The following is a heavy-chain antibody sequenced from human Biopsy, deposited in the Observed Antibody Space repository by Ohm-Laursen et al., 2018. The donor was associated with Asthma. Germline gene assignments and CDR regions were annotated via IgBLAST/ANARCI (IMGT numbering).Heavy chain of an antibody. V-gene: IGHV3-30*03. J-gene: IGHJ6*02. Sequence: SLRLSCAASGFTFSNYGMHWVRQAPGKGLDWVAVISFDGSNKNYTDSVKGRFPVSRDNFRNTVHLQMSSLRPEDSAVYYCTRDRFYNSVTSESFYYGVDVWGQGTTVTVSS. D-gene: IGHD2-21*02. CDR1: GFTFSNYG. CDR3: TRDRFYNSVTSESFYYGVDV. CDR2: ISFDGSNK.